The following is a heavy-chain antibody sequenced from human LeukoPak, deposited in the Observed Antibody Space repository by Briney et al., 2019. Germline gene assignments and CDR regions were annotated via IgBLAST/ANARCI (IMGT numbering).Heavy chain of an antibody. CDR1: GGSISSYY. CDR2: IYYSGIT. Sequence: SDTLSLTCTVSGGSISSYYWSWIWQPPGKGLDWFGYIYYSGITNYNPTLKSPVTISVYTSKNPFSLKLSSVTAADTAVYYCARGVKIEYSSSSRNWFFDLWGRGTLVTVSS. D-gene: IGHD6-6*01. V-gene: IGHV4-59*08. J-gene: IGHJ2*01. CDR3: ARGVKIEYSSSSRNWFFDL.